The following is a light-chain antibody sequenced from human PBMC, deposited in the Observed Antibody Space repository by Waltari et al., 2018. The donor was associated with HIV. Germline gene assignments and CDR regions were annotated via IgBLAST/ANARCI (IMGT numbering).Light chain of an antibody. CDR2: ENK. CDR1: SGNTAGSY. CDR3: QSYDNNNVL. J-gene: IGLJ2*01. V-gene: IGLV6-57*01. Sequence: LTQPLSVWESPEKPVTISRTRSSGNTAGSYMHWYQKLAGNSPTAVIYENKQRPSGVPDRFSGSIDSSSNAASLTISGLKTEDEADYYCQSYDNNNVLFGGGTKLTVL.